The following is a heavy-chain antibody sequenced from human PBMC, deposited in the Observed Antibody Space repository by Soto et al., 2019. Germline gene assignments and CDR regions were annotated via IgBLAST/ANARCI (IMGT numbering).Heavy chain of an antibody. J-gene: IGHJ4*02. Sequence: GGSLRLSCTASGFTFGDYAMSWFRQAPGKEQEWVGFIRSKAYGGTTEYAASVKGRFTISRDDSKSIAYLQMNSLKTEDTAVYYCTRVRVIVGATHYFDYWGQGTLVTVSS. D-gene: IGHD1-26*01. V-gene: IGHV3-49*03. CDR3: TRVRVIVGATHYFDY. CDR2: IRSKAYGGTT. CDR1: GFTFGDYA.